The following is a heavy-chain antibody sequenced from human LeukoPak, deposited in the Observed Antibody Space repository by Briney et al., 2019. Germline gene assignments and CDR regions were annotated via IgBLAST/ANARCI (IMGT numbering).Heavy chain of an antibody. CDR2: ISSSDNTI. CDR3: ATETRDGYNESDY. CDR1: GFTFSSYE. J-gene: IGHJ4*02. Sequence: GGSLRLSCAASGFTFSSYEMNWVCQAPGKGLEWVSYISSSDNTIYYADSVKGRFTLSRDNAKNSLYLQMNSLRAEDTAVYYCATETRDGYNESDYWGQGTLVTVSS. D-gene: IGHD5-24*01. V-gene: IGHV3-48*03.